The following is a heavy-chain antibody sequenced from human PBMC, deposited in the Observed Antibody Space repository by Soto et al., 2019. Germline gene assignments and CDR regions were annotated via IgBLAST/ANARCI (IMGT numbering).Heavy chain of an antibody. CDR3: AQALGELSPESYDY. CDR2: ISYDGSDK. CDR1: GFTFSSYA. V-gene: IGHV3-30*18. Sequence: QVQLVESGGGVVQPERSLRLSCAASGFTFSSYAMHWVRQAPGKGLEWVAVISYDGSDKYYADSVKGRFTISRDNSKNTLNLQMNSLRADDTAVYYCAQALGELSPESYDYWGQGTLITVSS. J-gene: IGHJ4*02. D-gene: IGHD3-16*02.